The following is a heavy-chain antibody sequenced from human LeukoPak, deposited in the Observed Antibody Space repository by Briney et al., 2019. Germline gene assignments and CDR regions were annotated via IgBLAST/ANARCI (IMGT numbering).Heavy chain of an antibody. V-gene: IGHV3-53*01. Sequence: GGSLRLSCAASGFTVDSNYLSWVRQAPGKGLEWVSTIYTGGNTYYAASVKGRFTISRDFSKNTVFLHMNSLRAEDTAMYYCARGDDNGYYDYFDYWGQGALVTVSS. CDR3: ARGDDNGYYDYFDY. CDR2: IYTGGNT. D-gene: IGHD3-3*01. J-gene: IGHJ4*02. CDR1: GFTVDSNY.